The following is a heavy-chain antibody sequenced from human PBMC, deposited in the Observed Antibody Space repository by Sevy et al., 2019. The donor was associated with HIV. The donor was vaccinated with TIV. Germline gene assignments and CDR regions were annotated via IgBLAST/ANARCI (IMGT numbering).Heavy chain of an antibody. D-gene: IGHD6-6*01. J-gene: IGHJ4*02. V-gene: IGHV4-30-2*01. Sequence: SETLSLTCAVSGGSISSGIYSWNWIRQPPGKGLEWIGYIYHEGSTYYNPSLRSRVTISIDTSKNQFSLKLKSVTAADTAVYYCARDQAESSSTGGLDSWGPGALLTVSS. CDR1: GGSISSGIYS. CDR2: IYHEGST. CDR3: ARDQAESSSTGGLDS.